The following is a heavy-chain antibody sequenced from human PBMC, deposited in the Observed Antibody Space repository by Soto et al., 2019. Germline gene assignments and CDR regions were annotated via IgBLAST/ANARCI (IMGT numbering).Heavy chain of an antibody. V-gene: IGHV3-15*01. Sequence: GGSLRLSCAASGFTFSNAWMSWVRQAPGKGLEWVGRIKSKTDGGTTDYAAPVKGRFTISRDDSKNTLYLQMNSLKTEDTAVYYCTTFGVRGSTSYPEDYWGQGTLVTVSS. D-gene: IGHD2-2*01. CDR2: IKSKTDGGTT. CDR1: GFTFSNAW. J-gene: IGHJ4*02. CDR3: TTFGVRGSTSYPEDY.